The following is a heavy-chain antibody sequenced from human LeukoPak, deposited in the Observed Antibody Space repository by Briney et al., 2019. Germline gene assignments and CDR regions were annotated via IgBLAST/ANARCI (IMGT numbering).Heavy chain of an antibody. CDR3: AREPYSSGWDY. J-gene: IGHJ4*02. V-gene: IGHV1-2*02. CDR2: INPNSGGT. Sequence: ASVKVSCKASGYTFTSYYMHWVRQAPGQGLEWVGWINPNSGGTKYAKKFQGRVTMTRDTSISTAYMELSRLRSDDTAVYYCAREPYSSGWDYWGQGTLVTVSS. CDR1: GYTFTSYY. D-gene: IGHD6-19*01.